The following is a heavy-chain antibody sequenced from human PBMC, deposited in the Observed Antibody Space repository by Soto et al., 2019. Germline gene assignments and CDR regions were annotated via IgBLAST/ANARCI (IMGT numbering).Heavy chain of an antibody. CDR2: IKSKTDGGTT. V-gene: IGHV3-15*01. J-gene: IGHJ6*02. Sequence: GGSLRLSCAASGFTFSNAWMSWVRQAPGKGLEWVGRIKSKTDGGTTDYAAPVKGRFTISRDDSKNTLYLQMNSLKTEDTAVYYCTTDLPPIVVVPAAIVYGMDVWGQGTTVTVSS. CDR1: GFTFSNAW. D-gene: IGHD2-2*01. CDR3: TTDLPPIVVVPAAIVYGMDV.